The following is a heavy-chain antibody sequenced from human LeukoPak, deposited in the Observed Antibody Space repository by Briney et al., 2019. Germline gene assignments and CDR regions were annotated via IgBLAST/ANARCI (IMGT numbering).Heavy chain of an antibody. D-gene: IGHD6-19*01. V-gene: IGHV3-23*01. CDR2: ISGSGGST. Sequence: GGSLRLSCAASGFTFCSYAMSWVRQAPGKGLEWVSAISGSGGSTYYADSVEGRFTISRDNSKNTLYLQMNSLRAEDTAVYYCAKEVAVAGIYYFDYWGQGTLVTVSS. J-gene: IGHJ4*02. CDR1: GFTFCSYA. CDR3: AKEVAVAGIYYFDY.